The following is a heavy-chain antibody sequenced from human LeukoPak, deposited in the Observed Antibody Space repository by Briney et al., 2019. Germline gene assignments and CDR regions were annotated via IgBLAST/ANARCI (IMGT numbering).Heavy chain of an antibody. Sequence: GGSLRLSCAASGFTFSSYAMSWARQAPGKGLEWVSSISVIGGSTYYADSVRGRFTISRDNSKNTLYLQMNSLRAEDTAVYYCAAAYFGMDQYYYGMDVWGQGTTVTVSS. J-gene: IGHJ6*02. CDR1: GFTFSSYA. D-gene: IGHD3-16*01. CDR3: AAAYFGMDQYYYGMDV. V-gene: IGHV3-23*01. CDR2: ISVIGGST.